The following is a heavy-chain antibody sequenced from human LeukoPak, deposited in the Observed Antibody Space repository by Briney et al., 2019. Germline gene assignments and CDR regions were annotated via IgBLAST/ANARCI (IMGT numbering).Heavy chain of an antibody. Sequence: GGSLRLSCVASRFTFSNYWMSWVRQAPGKGPEWVANIKQDGSEKYYVDSVKGRFTISRDNAKNSLYLQMDSLRADDTAVYYCARDKIVGATLFDCWGQGTLVTVSS. D-gene: IGHD1-26*01. CDR3: ARDKIVGATLFDC. V-gene: IGHV3-7*01. CDR1: RFTFSNYW. J-gene: IGHJ4*02. CDR2: IKQDGSEK.